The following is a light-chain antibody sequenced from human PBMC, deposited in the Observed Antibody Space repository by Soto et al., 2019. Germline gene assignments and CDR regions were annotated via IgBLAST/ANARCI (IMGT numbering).Light chain of an antibody. Sequence: ETVLTQSPGTLSLSPGERATLSCRASQSVSSTYLAWYQQKPGQAPRLLIYGASSRATGIPDRFSGSGSGTDFTLTISRLEPEDFAVYYCQHYGSSSWMFGQGTKVDIK. CDR2: GAS. V-gene: IGKV3-20*01. J-gene: IGKJ1*01. CDR1: QSVSSTY. CDR3: QHYGSSSWM.